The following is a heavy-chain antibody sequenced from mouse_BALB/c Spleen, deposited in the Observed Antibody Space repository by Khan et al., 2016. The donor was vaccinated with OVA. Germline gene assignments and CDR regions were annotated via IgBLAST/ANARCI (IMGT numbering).Heavy chain of an antibody. V-gene: IGHV3-2*02. CDR3: ARDGSQYNYAMDY. D-gene: IGHD2-3*01. Sequence: VQLKQSGPGLVKPSQSLSLTCTVTGYSITSDYAWNWIRQFPGNKLEWMGYISYSGSTNYNPSLKSRISITQYTSKNQFFMQLNSVTTEDTTMYYCARDGSQYNYAMDYWGQGTSVTVSS. CDR1: GYSITSDYA. CDR2: ISYSGST. J-gene: IGHJ4*01.